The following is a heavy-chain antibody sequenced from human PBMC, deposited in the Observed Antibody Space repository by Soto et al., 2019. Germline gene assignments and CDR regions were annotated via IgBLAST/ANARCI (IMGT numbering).Heavy chain of an antibody. CDR2: ISTSVGST. CDR3: TRHRGSSPGPFDI. D-gene: IGHD6-13*01. Sequence: GSLRLSCAASGFTFSTYAMSWVRQAPGKGLEWVSAISTSVGSTYYTDSVKGRFTISRDNSKNTLYLQMNSLKTEDTAVYYCTRHRGSSPGPFDIWGQGTMVTVSS. CDR1: GFTFSTYA. J-gene: IGHJ3*02. V-gene: IGHV3-23*01.